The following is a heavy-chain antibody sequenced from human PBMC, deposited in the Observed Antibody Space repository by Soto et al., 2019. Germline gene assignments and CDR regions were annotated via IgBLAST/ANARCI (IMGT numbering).Heavy chain of an antibody. D-gene: IGHD2-2*01. CDR3: ARYIPGVRYYGMDV. CDR2: IGESGTPT. V-gene: IGHV3-53*01. Sequence: GGSLRLSCAASGFTVSSNYMSWVRQAPGRGLEWVSLIGESGTPTYYADSVKGRFTISRDNSGNTLFLEMYSLRAEDTAVYYCARYIPGVRYYGMDVWGQGTTVTVYS. CDR1: GFTVSSNY. J-gene: IGHJ6*02.